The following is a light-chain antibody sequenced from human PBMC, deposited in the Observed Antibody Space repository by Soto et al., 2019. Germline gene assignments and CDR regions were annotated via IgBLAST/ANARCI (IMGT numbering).Light chain of an antibody. CDR3: SSYTTSSTVV. V-gene: IGLV2-14*01. J-gene: IGLJ2*01. CDR1: SSDVGVYNY. CDR2: EVS. Sequence: QSVLTQPASVSGSPGQSITISCTGTSSDVGVYNYVSWYQQHPGKAPKLMIYEVSNRPSGVFDRFSGSKSGNTASLTISGLQAEDEADYYCSSYTTSSTVVFGGGTKVTVL.